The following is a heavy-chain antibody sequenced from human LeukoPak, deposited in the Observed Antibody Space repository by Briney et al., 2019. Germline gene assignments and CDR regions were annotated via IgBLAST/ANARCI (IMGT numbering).Heavy chain of an antibody. Sequence: SETLSLTCAVYGGSFSGYYWSWIRQPPGKGLEWIGEINHSGSTNYNPSLKSRVTISVDTSKNQFSLKLSSVTAADTAVYYCASTHYDFWSGYPGNWSDPWGQGTLVTVSS. CDR1: GGSFSGYY. D-gene: IGHD3-3*01. V-gene: IGHV4-34*01. CDR3: ASTHYDFWSGYPGNWSDP. J-gene: IGHJ5*02. CDR2: INHSGST.